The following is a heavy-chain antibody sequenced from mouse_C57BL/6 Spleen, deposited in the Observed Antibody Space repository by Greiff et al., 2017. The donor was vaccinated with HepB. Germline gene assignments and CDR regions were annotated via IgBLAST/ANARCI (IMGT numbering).Heavy chain of an antibody. CDR3: ARGAYYGFAY. D-gene: IGHD2-10*01. CDR1: GYTFTSYW. V-gene: IGHV1-50*01. CDR2: IDPYDSYT. Sequence: QVQLQQPGAELVKPGASVKLSCKASGYTFTSYWMQWVKQRPGQGLEWIGEIDPYDSYTNYNQKFKGKATLTVDTSSSTAYMQRSSLTSEDSAVYYCARGAYYGFAYWGQGTLVTVSA. J-gene: IGHJ3*01.